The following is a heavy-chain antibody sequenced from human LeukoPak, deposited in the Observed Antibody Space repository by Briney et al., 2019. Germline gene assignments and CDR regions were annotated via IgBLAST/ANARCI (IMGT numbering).Heavy chain of an antibody. Sequence: ASVKVSCKASGGTFSSYAISWVRQAPGQGLEWMGGIIPIFGTANYAQKFQGRVTITADESTSTAYMELSSLRSEDTAVYYCARSGYDKGQEFDYWGQGTLVTVSS. CDR3: ARSGYDKGQEFDY. V-gene: IGHV1-69*13. J-gene: IGHJ4*02. CDR2: IIPIFGTA. D-gene: IGHD5-12*01. CDR1: GGTFSSYA.